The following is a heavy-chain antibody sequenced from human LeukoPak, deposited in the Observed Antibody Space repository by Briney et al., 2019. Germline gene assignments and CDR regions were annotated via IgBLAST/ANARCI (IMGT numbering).Heavy chain of an antibody. D-gene: IGHD3-22*01. CDR3: ARDISSVYYGVGAFDI. V-gene: IGHV1-18*01. CDR1: GYTFTSFG. CDR2: ISAYNGNT. Sequence: ASVKVSSKAAGYTFTSFGISWVRHSPEQGHECLGWISAYNGNTSYAQKIQGRVTMTTDTSTSTAYMALRSLRYDDTDVCYCARDISSVYYGVGAFDIWGQGTMVTVSS. J-gene: IGHJ3*02.